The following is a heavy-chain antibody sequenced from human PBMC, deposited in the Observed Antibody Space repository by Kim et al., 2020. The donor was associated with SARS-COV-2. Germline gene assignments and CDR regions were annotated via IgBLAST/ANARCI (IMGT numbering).Heavy chain of an antibody. V-gene: IGHV3-13*01. D-gene: IGHD3-22*01. CDR1: GFTLSSYD. J-gene: IGHJ6*02. CDR3: ASTAYAYESRYGVDG. Sequence: GGSLRLSCAASGFTLSSYDMHWVRQATGKGLEWVSAIGTAGDTKYQGSAKGRFTISREKTKNYSSLQMRSVRAADTAVYYCASTAYAYESRYGVDGWGEG. CDR2: IGTAGDT.